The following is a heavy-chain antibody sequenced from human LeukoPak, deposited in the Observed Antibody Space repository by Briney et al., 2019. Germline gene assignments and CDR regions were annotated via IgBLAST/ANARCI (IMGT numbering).Heavy chain of an antibody. CDR3: AREVEYSSSWYFQTYYYYYMDV. D-gene: IGHD6-13*01. J-gene: IGHJ6*03. CDR1: GFTFSSYA. CDR2: ISYDGSNK. Sequence: GGSLRLSCAASGFTFSSYAMHWVRQAPGKGLEWVAVISYDGSNKFYADSVKGRFTISRDNAKNSLYLQMNSLRAEDTAVYYCAREVEYSSSWYFQTYYYYYMDVWGKGTTVTVSS. V-gene: IGHV3-30*04.